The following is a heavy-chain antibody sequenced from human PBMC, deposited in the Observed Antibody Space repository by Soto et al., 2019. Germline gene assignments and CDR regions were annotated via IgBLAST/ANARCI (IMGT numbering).Heavy chain of an antibody. CDR2: IYYSGST. Sequence: SETLSLTCTVSGGSISSYYWSWIRQPPGKGLEWIGYIYYSGSTNYNPSLKSRVTISVDTSKNQFSLKLSSVTAADTAVYYCAGMTRDFDYWGQGTLVTSPQ. V-gene: IGHV4-59*01. CDR1: GGSISSYY. J-gene: IGHJ4*02. D-gene: IGHD4-17*01. CDR3: AGMTRDFDY.